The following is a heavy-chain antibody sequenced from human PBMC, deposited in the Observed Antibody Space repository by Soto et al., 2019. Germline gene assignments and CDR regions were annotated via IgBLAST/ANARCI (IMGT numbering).Heavy chain of an antibody. CDR1: GGSISSYY. CDR2: IYYSGST. V-gene: IGHV4-59*01. J-gene: IGHJ5*02. CDR3: ARREGMGIGVDWFDP. D-gene: IGHD3-3*01. Sequence: SETLSLTCTVSGGSISSYYWSWNRQPPGKGLEWIGYIYYSGSTNYNPSLKSRVTISVDTSKNQFSLKLSSVTAADTAVYYCARREGMGIGVDWFDPWGQGTLVTVSS.